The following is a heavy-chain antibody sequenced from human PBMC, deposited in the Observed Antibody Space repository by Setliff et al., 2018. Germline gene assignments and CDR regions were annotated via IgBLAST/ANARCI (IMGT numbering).Heavy chain of an antibody. Sequence: TSETLSLTCTVSGGSVGSGNFYWSWIRQTAGKGLEWIGLIQGSGNTNYNPSLQSRVTISIDTSKNQFSLKLGSVTAADTAVYYCARERYFDWFFEDWGHGTLVTVSS. V-gene: IGHV4-61*02. D-gene: IGHD3-9*01. J-gene: IGHJ4*01. CDR1: GGSVGSGNFY. CDR3: ARERYFDWFFED. CDR2: IQGSGNT.